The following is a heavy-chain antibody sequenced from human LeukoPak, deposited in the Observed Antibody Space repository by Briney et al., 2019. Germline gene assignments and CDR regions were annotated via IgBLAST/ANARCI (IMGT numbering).Heavy chain of an antibody. Sequence: PGGSLRLSCAASGFTFDDYAMHWVRQAPGKGLEWVSLISGDGGSTYYADSVKGRFTISRDNSKNSLYLQMNSLRTEDTALYYCARSAHVDRGWYSYWFDPWGQGTLVTVSS. CDR1: GFTFDDYA. D-gene: IGHD6-19*01. V-gene: IGHV3-43*02. CDR3: ARSAHVDRGWYSYWFDP. J-gene: IGHJ5*02. CDR2: ISGDGGST.